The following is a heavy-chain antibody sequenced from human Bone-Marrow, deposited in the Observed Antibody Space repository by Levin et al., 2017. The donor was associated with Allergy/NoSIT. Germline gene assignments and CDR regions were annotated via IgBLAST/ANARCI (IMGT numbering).Heavy chain of an antibody. D-gene: IGHD5-12*01. CDR3: ARVWFTSGSMGDAFDL. J-gene: IGHJ3*01. V-gene: IGHV3-7*01. CDR2: IKQDGSER. CDR1: GFIFENYW. Sequence: PGGSLRLSCTASGFIFENYWMNWVRQAPEKGLEWVADIKQDGSERYYVDSVRGRFIMSRDNAKKSVFLQMNNLRAEDTAVYYCARVWFTSGSMGDAFDLWGKGTMVTFSS.